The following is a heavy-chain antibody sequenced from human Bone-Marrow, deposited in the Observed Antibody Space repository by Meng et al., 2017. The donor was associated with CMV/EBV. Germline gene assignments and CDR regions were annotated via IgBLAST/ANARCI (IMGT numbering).Heavy chain of an antibody. CDR1: GFTFSSYA. CDR2: ISGSGGST. V-gene: IGHV3-23*01. D-gene: IGHD1-26*01. CDR3: AKDRGVGATDYYYGMYV. Sequence: GGSLRLSCAASGFTFSSYAMSWVRQAPGKGLEWVSAISGSGGSTYYADSVKGRFTISRDNSKNTLYLQMNSLRADDTAVYYCAKDRGVGATDYYYGMYVWGQGTTVTVSS. J-gene: IGHJ6*02.